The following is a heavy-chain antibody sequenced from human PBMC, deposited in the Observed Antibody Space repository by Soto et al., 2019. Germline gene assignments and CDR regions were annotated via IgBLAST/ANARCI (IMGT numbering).Heavy chain of an antibody. Sequence: GGSLRLSCAASGFTFSSYSMNWVRQAPGKGLGWVSSISSSNSYIYYADSVKGRFTISRDNAKNSLYLQMNSLRAEDTAVYYCATYYDSGGYSFDYWGQGTLVTVSS. CDR2: ISSSNSYI. J-gene: IGHJ4*02. CDR1: GFTFSSYS. V-gene: IGHV3-21*01. CDR3: ATYYDSGGYSFDY. D-gene: IGHD3-22*01.